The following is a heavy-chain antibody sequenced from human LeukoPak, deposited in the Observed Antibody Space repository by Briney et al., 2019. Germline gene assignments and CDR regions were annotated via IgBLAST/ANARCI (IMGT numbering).Heavy chain of an antibody. CDR2: IIPIFGTA. J-gene: IGHJ4*02. CDR3: ARVQVATIQYYFDY. D-gene: IGHD5-12*01. Sequence: XXXSXGTFSXXXISWXXQAPGQGLEWMGGIIPIFGTANYAQKFQGRVTITADESTSTAYMELSSLRSEDTAVYYCARVQVATIQYYFDYWGQGTLVTVSS. V-gene: IGHV1-69*01. CDR1: XGTFSXXX.